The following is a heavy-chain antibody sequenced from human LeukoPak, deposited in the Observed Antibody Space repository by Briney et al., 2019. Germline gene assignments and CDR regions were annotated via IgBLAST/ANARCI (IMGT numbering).Heavy chain of an antibody. Sequence: GASVKVSCKASGYTFTSYDINWVRQATGQGLEWMGWINPNSGGTNYAQKFQGRVTMTRDTSISAAYMELSRLRSDDTAVYYCASLPPNGEGAFDIWGQGTMVTVSS. CDR3: ASLPPNGEGAFDI. V-gene: IGHV1-2*02. CDR1: GYTFTSYD. J-gene: IGHJ3*02. CDR2: INPNSGGT.